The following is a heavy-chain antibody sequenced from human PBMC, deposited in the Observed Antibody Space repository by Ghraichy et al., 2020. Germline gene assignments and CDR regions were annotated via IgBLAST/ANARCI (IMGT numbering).Heavy chain of an antibody. CDR1: GFTFSSYG. D-gene: IGHD5-24*01. V-gene: IGHV3-30*18. J-gene: IGHJ6*02. CDR3: AKVGEMATTNNYYYYGMDV. CDR2: ISYDGSNK. Sequence: GGSLRLSCAASGFTFSSYGMHWVRQAPGKGLEWVAVISYDGSNKYYADSVKGRFTISRDNSKNTLYLQMNSLRAEDTAVYYCAKVGEMATTNNYYYYGMDVWGQGTTVTVSS.